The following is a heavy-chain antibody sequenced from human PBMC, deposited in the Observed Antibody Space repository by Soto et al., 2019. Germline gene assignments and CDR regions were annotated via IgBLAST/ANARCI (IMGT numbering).Heavy chain of an antibody. Sequence: LXLFCAAAVFTFSSYVMHWVRQAPCKGLEWVAVISYDGSNKYYADSVKGLFTISRDNSKNTLYLQMNSLRAEDTAVYYCAKEEVSYGMDVWGQGTTVTVSS. J-gene: IGHJ6*02. CDR3: AKEEVSYGMDV. CDR1: VFTFSSYV. CDR2: ISYDGSNK. V-gene: IGHV3-30*18.